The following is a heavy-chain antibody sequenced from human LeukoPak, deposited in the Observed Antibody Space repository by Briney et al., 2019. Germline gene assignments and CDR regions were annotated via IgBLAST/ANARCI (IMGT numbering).Heavy chain of an antibody. J-gene: IGHJ2*01. CDR2: IGGDAVTT. V-gene: IGHV3-43*02. D-gene: IGHD1-7*01. CDR1: GFTFDDYA. Sequence: GGSLRLSCTASGFTFDDYAMHWVRHAPGKGLEWVSRIGGDAVTTFYADSVKGRFTISRDNGRNSLYLQMNSLTTEDTAFYYCAKDDGTTAFWYFDLWGRGTLVTVSS. CDR3: AKDDGTTAFWYFDL.